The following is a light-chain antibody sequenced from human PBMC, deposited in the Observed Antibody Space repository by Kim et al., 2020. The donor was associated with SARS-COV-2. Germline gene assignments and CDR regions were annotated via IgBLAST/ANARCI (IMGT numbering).Light chain of an antibody. Sequence: GQSVTISGTGKSSDVGGYNYVSWYQQHPGKAPKLMIYDVSKRPSGVPDRFSGSKSGNTASLTISGLQAEDEADYYCCSYAGSYTWVFGGGTQLTVL. CDR3: CSYAGSYTWV. CDR1: SSDVGGYNY. V-gene: IGLV2-11*01. CDR2: DVS. J-gene: IGLJ3*02.